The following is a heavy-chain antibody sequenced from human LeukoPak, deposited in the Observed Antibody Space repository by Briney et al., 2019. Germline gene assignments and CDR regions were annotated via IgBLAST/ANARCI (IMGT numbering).Heavy chain of an antibody. CDR1: GFTFSSYS. CDR3: ARDRTTMLRADYFYMDV. V-gene: IGHV3-21*01. D-gene: IGHD3-10*01. Sequence: GXSLRLSCAASGFTFSSYSMNWVRQARGKGLEWVSSISSSSSYIYYADSVRGRFTISRDNAKNSLYLQMNSLRAEDTAVYYCARDRTTMLRADYFYMDVCGKGPTVTVSS. J-gene: IGHJ6*03. CDR2: ISSSSSYI.